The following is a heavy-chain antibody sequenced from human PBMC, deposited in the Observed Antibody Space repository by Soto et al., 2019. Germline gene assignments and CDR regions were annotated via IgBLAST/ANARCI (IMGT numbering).Heavy chain of an antibody. Sequence: QVQLQQWGAGLLKPSETLSLTCAVYGGSFSGYYWTWIRQPPGTGLEWIGEITHSGGTNYNQSLQSRVTISVDTSKNHFSLKLTSVTAAVTAVYYCARDKITGLFDYWGQGNLVTVSS. V-gene: IGHV4-34*01. J-gene: IGHJ4*02. D-gene: IGHD2-8*02. CDR1: GGSFSGYY. CDR2: ITHSGGT. CDR3: ARDKITGLFDY.